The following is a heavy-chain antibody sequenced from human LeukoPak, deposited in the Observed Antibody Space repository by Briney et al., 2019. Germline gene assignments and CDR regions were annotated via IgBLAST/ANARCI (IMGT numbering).Heavy chain of an antibody. CDR2: ISSSSSTL. Sequence: AGGSLRLSCAASGFTFSSYSMNWVRQAPGKGLEWVSYISSSSSTLYYADSVKGRFTISRDNAKNSLYLQMNSLRAEDTAVYYCARDRMDYEADYWGQGTLVTVSS. CDR3: ARDRMDYEADY. V-gene: IGHV3-48*04. D-gene: IGHD4-17*01. J-gene: IGHJ4*02. CDR1: GFTFSSYS.